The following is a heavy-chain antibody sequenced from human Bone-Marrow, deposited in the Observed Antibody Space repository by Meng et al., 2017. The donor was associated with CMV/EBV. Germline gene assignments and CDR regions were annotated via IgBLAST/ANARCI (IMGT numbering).Heavy chain of an antibody. V-gene: IGHV3-11*01. Sequence: GGSLRLSCTASGFTFGDYAMSWVRQAPGKGLEWLSYITGGGSTISYADSVKGRFTISRDNAQNSLYLQMDNLRAEDTAVYYCARDPRNKGFDPWGQGTLVTVSS. J-gene: IGHJ5*02. CDR3: ARDPRNKGFDP. CDR2: ITGGGSTI. CDR1: GFTFGDYA.